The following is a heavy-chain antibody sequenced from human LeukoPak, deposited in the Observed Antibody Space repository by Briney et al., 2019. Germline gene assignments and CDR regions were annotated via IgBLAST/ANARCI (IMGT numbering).Heavy chain of an antibody. D-gene: IGHD3-9*01. V-gene: IGHV4-34*01. CDR1: GGSFSGYY. CDR3: ARVAEARYFDWLLPGNWFDP. CDR2: INHSGST. Sequence: SETLSLTCAVYGGSFSGYYWSWIRQPPGKGLEWTGEINHSGSTNYNPSLKSRVTISVDTSKNQFSLKLSSVTAADTAVYYCARVAEARYFDWLLPGNWFDPWGQGTLVTVSS. J-gene: IGHJ5*02.